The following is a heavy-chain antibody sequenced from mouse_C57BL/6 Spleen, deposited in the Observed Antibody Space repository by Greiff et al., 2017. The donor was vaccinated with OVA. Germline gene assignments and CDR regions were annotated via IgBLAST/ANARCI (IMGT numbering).Heavy chain of an antibody. CDR1: GFSFNTYA. V-gene: IGHV10-1*01. CDR2: IRSKSNNYAT. Sequence: EAGGGLVQPKGSLKLSCAASGFSFNTYAMNWVRQAPGKGLEWVARIRSKSNNYATYYADSVKDRFTISRDDSESMLYLQMNNLKTEDTAMYYCVRQGAWFAYWGQGTLVTVSA. J-gene: IGHJ3*01. CDR3: VRQGAWFAY.